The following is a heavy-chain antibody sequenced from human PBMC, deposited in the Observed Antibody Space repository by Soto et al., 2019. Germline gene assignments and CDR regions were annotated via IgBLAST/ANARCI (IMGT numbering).Heavy chain of an antibody. CDR1: GGSISSYY. CDR2: IYYSGST. V-gene: IGHV4-59*12. J-gene: IGHJ4*02. D-gene: IGHD3-22*01. CDR3: ARVSPGRDYYDSSGYYYPIFDY. Sequence: SETLSLTCTVSGGSISSYYWSWIRQPPGKGLEWIGYIYYSGSTNYNPSLKSRVTISVDTSKNQFSLKLSSVTAADTAVYYCARVSPGRDYYDSSGYYYPIFDYWGQGTLVTVSS.